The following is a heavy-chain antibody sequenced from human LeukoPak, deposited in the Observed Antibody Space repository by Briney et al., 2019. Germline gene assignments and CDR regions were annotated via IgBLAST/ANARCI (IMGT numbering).Heavy chain of an antibody. V-gene: IGHV3-11*06. J-gene: IGHJ4*02. CDR3: ARDYKYAFDN. Sequence: GGSLRLSCAASGFTFSDYNMNWVRQAPGKGLEWISYIGIDSGNTNYADSVKGRFTISGDKAKNSLYLQMNSLRVEDTAVYYCARDYKYAFDNWGQGTLVTLSS. D-gene: IGHD5-24*01. CDR2: IGIDSGNT. CDR1: GFTFSDYN.